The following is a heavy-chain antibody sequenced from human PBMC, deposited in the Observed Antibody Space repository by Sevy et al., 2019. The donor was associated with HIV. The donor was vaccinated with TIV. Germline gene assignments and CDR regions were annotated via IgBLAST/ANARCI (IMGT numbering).Heavy chain of an antibody. CDR1: GFTFSRYW. CDR2: IKQDGSEK. Sequence: GESLKISCAASGFTFSRYWMSWVRQAPGKGLEWVANIKQDGSEKYYVDSVKGRFTISRDNAKNSLYLQMNSLRAEDTAVYYCARPAVNEPPYYYYGMDVWGQGTTVTVSS. V-gene: IGHV3-7*01. J-gene: IGHJ6*02. CDR3: ARPAVNEPPYYYYGMDV. D-gene: IGHD1-1*01.